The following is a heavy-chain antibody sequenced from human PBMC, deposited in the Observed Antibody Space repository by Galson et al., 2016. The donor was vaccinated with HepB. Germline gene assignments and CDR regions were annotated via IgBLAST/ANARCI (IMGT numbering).Heavy chain of an antibody. CDR1: TFTFRNYG. J-gene: IGHJ6*02. CDR2: ISGSGGST. V-gene: IGHV3-23*01. D-gene: IGHD2-2*01. CDR3: AKGLGYCSSTSRFLYYSYAMDV. Sequence: SLRLSCAASTFTFRNYGMSWVRQAPGKGLEWVSAISGSGGSTHYADSVKGRFTISRDNSKNTLYLQMNSLRAEDTALYYCAKGLGYCSSTSRFLYYSYAMDVWGQGTTVTVSS.